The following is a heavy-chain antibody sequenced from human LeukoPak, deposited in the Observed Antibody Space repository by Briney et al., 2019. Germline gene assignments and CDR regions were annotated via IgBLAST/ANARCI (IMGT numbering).Heavy chain of an antibody. J-gene: IGHJ5*02. D-gene: IGHD2-2*02. CDR3: ASHPIPPGGAYTWFAP. CDR1: GYSFTSHW. CDR2: IYPRDSNT. V-gene: IGHV5-51*01. Sequence: PGESLKISCKGSGYGSGYSFTSHWIAWVRQMPGKGLEWMGIIYPRDSNTIYSPSFQGQVTISVDTSINTAYLQWISLKASDTAMYYCASHPIPPGGAYTWFAPGDQGTLVT.